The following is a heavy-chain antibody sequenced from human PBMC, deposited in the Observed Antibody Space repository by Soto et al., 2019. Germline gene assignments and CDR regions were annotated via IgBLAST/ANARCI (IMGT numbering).Heavy chain of an antibody. CDR3: AREGPTITIVRGVIISNAFDI. CDR1: GFTFSSDW. D-gene: IGHD3-10*01. J-gene: IGHJ3*02. Sequence: EVQLVESGGGVVQPGGSLRLSCAASGFTFSSDWMSWVRQAPVKGLEWVANIKQDGSEKYYVDSVKGRLTISRDNAKNSLYLQMNSMRAEDKAVYYCAREGPTITIVRGVIISNAFDILGQGTMVTVSS. V-gene: IGHV3-7*01. CDR2: IKQDGSEK.